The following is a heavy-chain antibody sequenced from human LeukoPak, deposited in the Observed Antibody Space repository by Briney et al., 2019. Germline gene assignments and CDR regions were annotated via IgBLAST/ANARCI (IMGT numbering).Heavy chain of an antibody. J-gene: IGHJ5*02. CDR2: MNPNSGNT. CDR3: ARVSHSCSTSCYGQNWFDP. V-gene: IGHV1-8*01. D-gene: IGHD2-2*01. CDR1: GYTFTSYD. Sequence: ASVKVSCKASGYTFTSYDINWVRQATGQGLEWMGWMNPNSGNTGYAQKFQGRVTMTRYTSISTAYMELSSLRSEDTAVYYCARVSHSCSTSCYGQNWFDPWGQGTLVTVSS.